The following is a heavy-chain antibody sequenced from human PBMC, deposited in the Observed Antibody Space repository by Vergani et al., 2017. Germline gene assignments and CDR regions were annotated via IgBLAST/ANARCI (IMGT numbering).Heavy chain of an antibody. D-gene: IGHD2-2*01. CDR2: ISGHGDRT. CDR1: GFTFSNSA. J-gene: IGHJ6*03. Sequence: EVHLLESGGGQVEAGGSLRLSCVASGFTFSNSAMSWVRQTSGKGLEWVSAISGHGDRTYYADSVKGRFTISRDNSKNTLYLQMNSLRAEDTAVYYCAKVGVPAALYYYYYYMDVCAKGPRSPSP. V-gene: IGHV3-23*01. CDR3: AKVGVPAALYYYYYYMDV.